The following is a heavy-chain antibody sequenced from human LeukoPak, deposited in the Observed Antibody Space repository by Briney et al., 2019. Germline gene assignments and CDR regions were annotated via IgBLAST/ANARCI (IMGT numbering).Heavy chain of an antibody. CDR2: IIPIFDTA. Sequence: SVKVSCKASGGTFSSYAISWVRQAPGQGLEWMGGIIPIFDTANYVQKFQGRVTITTDESTSTACMELSSLRSEDTAVYYCARTKIAAAGSLHYYYYMDVWGKGTTVTVSS. V-gene: IGHV1-69*05. CDR1: GGTFSSYA. D-gene: IGHD6-13*01. J-gene: IGHJ6*03. CDR3: ARTKIAAAGSLHYYYYMDV.